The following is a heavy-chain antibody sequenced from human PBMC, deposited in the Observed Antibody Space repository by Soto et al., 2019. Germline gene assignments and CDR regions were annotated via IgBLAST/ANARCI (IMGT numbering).Heavy chain of an antibody. J-gene: IGHJ5*02. D-gene: IGHD6-6*01. CDR3: TRGRRAAARTHSFDP. V-gene: IGHV4-59*01. CDR2: IYYTGST. Sequence: ETLSLTCTASGGSISTYFWNWIRQPPGKGLEWIGYIYYTGSTNYNSSLKSRVTISVDTSKNQFSLKVSSVTAADTAVYYCTRGRRAAARTHSFDPWGQGTLVTVSS. CDR1: GGSISTYF.